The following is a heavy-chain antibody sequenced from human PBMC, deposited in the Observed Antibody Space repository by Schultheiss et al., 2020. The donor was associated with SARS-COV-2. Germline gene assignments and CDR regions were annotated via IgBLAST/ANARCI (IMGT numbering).Heavy chain of an antibody. CDR3: ASRVAVAGTGDWFDP. J-gene: IGHJ5*02. Sequence: LRLSCAVSGGSISSGDYYWSWIRQPPGKGLEWIGYIYYSGSTYYNPSLKSRVTISVDTSKNQFSLKLSSVTAADTAVYYCASRVAVAGTGDWFDPWGQGTLVTVSS. CDR1: GGSISSGDYY. CDR2: IYYSGST. V-gene: IGHV4-30-2*03. D-gene: IGHD6-19*01.